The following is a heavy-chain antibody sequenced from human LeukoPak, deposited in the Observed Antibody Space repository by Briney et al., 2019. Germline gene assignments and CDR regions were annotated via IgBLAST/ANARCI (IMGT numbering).Heavy chain of an antibody. CDR1: GFTFSSYA. Sequence: GGSLRLSCAASGFTFSSYAMHWVRQAPGKGLEWVAVISYDGSNKYYADSVKGRFTISRDNSKNTLYLQMNSLRAEDTAVYYCARDDIVVVPAAPYYYYGMDVWGQGTTVTVSS. CDR2: ISYDGSNK. D-gene: IGHD2-2*01. V-gene: IGHV3-30*04. J-gene: IGHJ6*02. CDR3: ARDDIVVVPAAPYYYYGMDV.